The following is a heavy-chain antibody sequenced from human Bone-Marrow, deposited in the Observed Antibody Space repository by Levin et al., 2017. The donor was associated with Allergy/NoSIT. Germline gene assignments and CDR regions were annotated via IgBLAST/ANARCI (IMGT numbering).Heavy chain of an antibody. V-gene: IGHV3-49*04. CDR3: TKVYYDILTGYYDY. Sequence: GGSLRLSCTASGFTFGDYAMSWVRQAPGKGLEWVGFIRSKAYGGTTEYAASVKGRFTISRDDSKSIAYLQMNSLKTEDTAVYYCTKVYYDILTGYYDYWGQGTLVTVSS. CDR1: GFTFGDYA. CDR2: IRSKAYGGTT. J-gene: IGHJ4*02. D-gene: IGHD3-9*01.